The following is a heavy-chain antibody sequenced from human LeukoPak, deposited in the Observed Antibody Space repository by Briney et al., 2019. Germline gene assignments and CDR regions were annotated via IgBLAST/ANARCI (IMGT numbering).Heavy chain of an antibody. D-gene: IGHD3-22*01. CDR3: STFRTAKNYESNGYYSS. V-gene: IGHV3-15*01. J-gene: IGHJ4*02. Sequence: GGPLRLSCAASGFTFSNAWMSWVRQAPGKGLEWVGRIKSKTDGGTPDYTTPVKGRFTISRDDSESTLYLQMNSLKTEDTAVYYCSTFRTAKNYESNGYYSSWGQGTLVTVSS. CDR1: GFTFSNAW. CDR2: IKSKTDGGTP.